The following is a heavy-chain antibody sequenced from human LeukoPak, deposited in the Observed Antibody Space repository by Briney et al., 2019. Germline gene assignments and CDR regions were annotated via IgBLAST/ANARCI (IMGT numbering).Heavy chain of an antibody. CDR3: ARHYPGAQNYFDY. Sequence: SETLSLTCTVSGGSISGGRYYLAWIRQPPGKGLEWIASISYNGIPYYNPSLKSRVTISVDTSKNQLSLKVSSVTAADTAMYYCARHYPGAQNYFDYWGQGTLVTVSS. J-gene: IGHJ4*02. CDR1: GGSISGGRYY. V-gene: IGHV4-39*01. CDR2: ISYNGIP. D-gene: IGHD3-10*01.